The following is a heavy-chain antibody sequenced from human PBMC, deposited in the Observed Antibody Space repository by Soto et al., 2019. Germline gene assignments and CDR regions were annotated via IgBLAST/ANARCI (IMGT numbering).Heavy chain of an antibody. V-gene: IGHV4-4*07. CDR3: VRDGTKTLRDWFDP. Sequence: SETLSLTCTVSGASISGFYWSWILKSAGKGLEWIGRIYATGTTDYNPSLKSRVMMSVDTSKKQFSLKLRSVTAADTAVYYCVRDGTKTLRDWFDPWGQGMSVTVSS. D-gene: IGHD1-1*01. CDR2: IYATGTT. J-gene: IGHJ5*02. CDR1: GASISGFY.